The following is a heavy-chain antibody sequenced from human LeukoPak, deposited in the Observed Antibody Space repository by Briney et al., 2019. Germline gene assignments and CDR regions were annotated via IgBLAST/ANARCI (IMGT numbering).Heavy chain of an antibody. J-gene: IGHJ4*02. CDR2: ISWDGGST. CDR3: AKDYAGIAEAGHIDS. CDR1: GFTFDDYA. Sequence: PGGSLRLSCAASGFTFDDYAMHWVRQAPGKGLEWVSLISWDGGSTYYADSVKGRFTISRDNSKNSLYLQMNSLRAEDTALYYCAKDYAGIAEAGHIDSWGKGTLVTVSS. D-gene: IGHD6-13*01. V-gene: IGHV3-43D*04.